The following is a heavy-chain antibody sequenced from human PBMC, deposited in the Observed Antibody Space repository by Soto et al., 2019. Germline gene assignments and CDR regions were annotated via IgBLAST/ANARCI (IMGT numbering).Heavy chain of an antibody. CDR3: ARFQYTVVTPFEL. J-gene: IGHJ3*01. CDR1: GGSLTNYF. Sequence: QVQLQESGPGLVEPSETLSLTCTVSGGSLTNYFWTWIRQSPGKGLEWIAYIRYSGKTGYHPALKSRVTLSLDTPTNQFALKLTSVTAADTAIYYCARFQYTVVTPFELWGQGTMVIVSS. CDR2: IRYSGKT. V-gene: IGHV4-59*01. D-gene: IGHD2-21*02.